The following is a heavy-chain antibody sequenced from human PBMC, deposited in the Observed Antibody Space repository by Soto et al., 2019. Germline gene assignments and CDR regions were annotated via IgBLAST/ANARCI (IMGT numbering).Heavy chain of an antibody. D-gene: IGHD5-18*01. J-gene: IGHJ6*02. V-gene: IGHV5-51*01. CDR3: ARYWHSYSLNYYRGMDV. CDR2: IYPADSDT. CDR1: GYNFATDW. Sequence: GESLKISCKGSGYNFATDWIGWVRQMPGKGLEWMGIIYPADSDTRYSPSSQGQVTISADKSISTAYLQWGSLKASDTAMYFCARYWHSYSLNYYRGMDVWGQGTTVTVS.